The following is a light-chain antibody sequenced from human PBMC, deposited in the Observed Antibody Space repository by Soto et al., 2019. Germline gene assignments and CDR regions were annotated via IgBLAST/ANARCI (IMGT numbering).Light chain of an antibody. V-gene: IGLV2-8*01. CDR2: EVT. Sequence: QPVLTYPPSSSGFPGQSVTISCTGTSSDVGYYDYVSWYQQRPGKAPKLVIYEVTKRPSGVPDRVSASKSGNTAALTVSGLLAEDEADYFCRSYTIGRTYAFGAGTK. J-gene: IGLJ1*01. CDR3: RSYTIGRTYA. CDR1: SSDVGYYDY.